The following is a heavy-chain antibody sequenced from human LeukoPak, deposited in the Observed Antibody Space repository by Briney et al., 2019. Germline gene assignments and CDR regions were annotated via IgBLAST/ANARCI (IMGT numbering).Heavy chain of an antibody. CDR2: INHSGST. Sequence: PSETLSLTCAVYGGSFSGYYWSWIRRPPGKGLEWIGEINHSGSTNYNPSLKSRVTISVDTSKNQFSLKLSSVTAADTAVYYCARTDGSGSYMGYYFDYWGQGTLVTVSS. CDR3: ARTDGSGSYMGYYFDY. J-gene: IGHJ4*02. D-gene: IGHD3-10*01. CDR1: GGSFSGYY. V-gene: IGHV4-34*01.